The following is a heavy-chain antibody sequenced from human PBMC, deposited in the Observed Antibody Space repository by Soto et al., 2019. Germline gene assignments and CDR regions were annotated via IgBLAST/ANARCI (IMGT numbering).Heavy chain of an antibody. CDR3: ARGRYGDY. D-gene: IGHD1-1*01. CDR1: GYAFTTYG. J-gene: IGHJ4*02. Sequence: QVHLVQSGAEVKKPGASVKVSCQGSGYAFTTYGITWVRQAPGQGLGWMGWISAHNGNTNDAQKLQGRVTVTRDTSTSTAYMELRSLRYDDTAVYYCARGRYGDYWGQGALVTVSS. CDR2: ISAHNGNT. V-gene: IGHV1-18*01.